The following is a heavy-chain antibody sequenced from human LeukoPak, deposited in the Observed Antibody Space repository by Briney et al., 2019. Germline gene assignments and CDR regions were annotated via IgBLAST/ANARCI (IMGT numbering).Heavy chain of an antibody. CDR1: GFTFSSSA. D-gene: IGHD5-24*01. V-gene: IGHV3-23*01. CDR3: AKSGYNRFDY. Sequence: GGSLRLSCAASGFTFSSSAMSWVRQAPGKGLEWVSSISGSGSGGSTYYADSVKGRFTISRDNSKNTLYLQMNSLIAEDTAVYYCAKSGYNRFDYWGQGTLVTVSS. CDR2: ISGSGSGGST. J-gene: IGHJ4*02.